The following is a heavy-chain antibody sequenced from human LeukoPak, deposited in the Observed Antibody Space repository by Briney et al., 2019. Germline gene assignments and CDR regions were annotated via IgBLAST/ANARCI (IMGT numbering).Heavy chain of an antibody. CDR1: GFTFSNYA. V-gene: IGHV3-64*01. J-gene: IGHJ4*02. D-gene: IGHD6-6*01. CDR2: ISSNGGST. CDR3: ATSSLDY. Sequence: PGGSLRLSCAAWGFTFSNYAMYWVRQAPGKGLECVSTISSNGGSTSYANSVKGRFTISRDNSKNTLYLQMGSLRADDMAVYYCATSSLDYWGQGTLVTVSS.